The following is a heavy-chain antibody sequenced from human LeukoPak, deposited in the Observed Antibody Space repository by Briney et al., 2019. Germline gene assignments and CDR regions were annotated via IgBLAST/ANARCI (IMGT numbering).Heavy chain of an antibody. CDR3: ARGAYYYDSSTYLSDVAY. V-gene: IGHV3-21*01. J-gene: IGHJ4*02. CDR2: ISSSSYI. CDR1: GFTFSSYS. D-gene: IGHD3-22*01. Sequence: GGSLRLSCAASGFTFSSYSMNWVRQAPGKGLEWVSSISSSSYIYYADSVKGRFTISRDNAKNSLYLQMNSLRAEDTAVYYCARGAYYYDSSTYLSDVAYWGQGTLVTVSS.